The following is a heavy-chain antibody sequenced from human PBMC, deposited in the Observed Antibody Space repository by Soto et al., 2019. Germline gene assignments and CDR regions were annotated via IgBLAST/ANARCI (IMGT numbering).Heavy chain of an antibody. CDR2: IIPIFGTA. V-gene: IGHV1-69*06. CDR1: GGTFSSYA. Sequence: GASVKVSCKASGGTFSSYAISWVRQAPGQGLEWMGGIIPIFGTANYAQKFQGRVTITADKSTSTACMELSSLRSEDTAVYYCACPDYYDSSRAAWGIWGQGTMVTVSS. CDR3: ACPDYYDSSRAAWGI. D-gene: IGHD3-22*01. J-gene: IGHJ3*02.